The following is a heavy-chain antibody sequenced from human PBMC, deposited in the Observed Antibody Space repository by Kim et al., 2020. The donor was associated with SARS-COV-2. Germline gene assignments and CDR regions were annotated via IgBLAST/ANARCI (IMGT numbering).Heavy chain of an antibody. CDR2: IATHTGKS. V-gene: IGHV4-34*01. Sequence: SETLSLTCAVYGGSLGNSFWGWVRQPPGQGLEWIGEIATHTGKSQYNPSLKSRVTISLDTSQREVSLNLDSVTAADTAVYFCTRGRPDAWELHDSWGQGTLVTVSS. J-gene: IGHJ4*02. CDR3: TRGRPDAWELHDS. CDR1: GGSLGNSF. D-gene: IGHD1-26*01.